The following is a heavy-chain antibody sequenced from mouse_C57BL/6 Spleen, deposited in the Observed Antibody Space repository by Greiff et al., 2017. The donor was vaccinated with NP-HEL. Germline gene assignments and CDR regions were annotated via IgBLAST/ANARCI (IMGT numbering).Heavy chain of an antibody. CDR3: TEDSSGYYFDY. Sequence: VQLQESGAELVRPGASVTLSCKASGYTFTDYEMHWVKQTPVHGLEWIGAIDPETGGTAYNQKFKGKAILTADKSSSTAYMELRSLTSEDSAVYYCTEDSSGYYFDYWGQGTTLTVSS. CDR1: GYTFTDYE. V-gene: IGHV1-15*01. D-gene: IGHD3-2*02. CDR2: IDPETGGT. J-gene: IGHJ2*01.